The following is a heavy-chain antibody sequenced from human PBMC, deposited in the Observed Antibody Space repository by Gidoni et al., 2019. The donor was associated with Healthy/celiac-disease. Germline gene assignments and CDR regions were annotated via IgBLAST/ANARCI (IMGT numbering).Heavy chain of an antibody. CDR2: ISYDGSNK. D-gene: IGHD1-1*01. V-gene: IGHV3-30*18. Sequence: QVQLVESGGGVVQPGRSLRLSCAASGFTFSRYGMHWVRQAPGKGLEWVAVISYDGSNKYYADSVKGRFTISRDNSKNTLYLQMNSLRAEDTAVYYCAKDLTGTTSFDYWGQGTLVTVSS. CDR3: AKDLTGTTSFDY. J-gene: IGHJ4*02. CDR1: GFTFSRYG.